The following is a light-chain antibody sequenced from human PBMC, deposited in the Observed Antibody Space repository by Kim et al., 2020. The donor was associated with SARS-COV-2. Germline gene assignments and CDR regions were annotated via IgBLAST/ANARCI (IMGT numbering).Light chain of an antibody. CDR1: SLRSYY. V-gene: IGLV3-19*01. CDR2: GKN. CDR3: NSRDSSGNHVE. Sequence: SSELTQDPAVSVALGQTVRITCQGDSLRSYYASWYQQKPGQAPVLVIYGKNNRPSGIPDRFSGSSSGNTASLTITRAQAEDEADYYCNSRDSSGNHVEFG. J-gene: IGLJ2*01.